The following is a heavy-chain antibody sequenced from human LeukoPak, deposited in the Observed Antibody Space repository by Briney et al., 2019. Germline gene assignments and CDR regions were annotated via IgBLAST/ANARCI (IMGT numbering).Heavy chain of an antibody. CDR2: INTITGNP. D-gene: IGHD1/OR15-1a*01. CDR1: GGTFSSYA. J-gene: IGHJ4*02. CDR3: ARTTEAGPTNHGYFDY. Sequence: GASVKVSCKASGGTFSSYAISWGRQAPGHGDEWMGWINTITGNPPYAQGFTGGFVFSVDTSVRTAYLPSSSLRDEATDGCYCARTTEAGPTNHGYFDYWGQRTLVTVYS. V-gene: IGHV7-4-1*02.